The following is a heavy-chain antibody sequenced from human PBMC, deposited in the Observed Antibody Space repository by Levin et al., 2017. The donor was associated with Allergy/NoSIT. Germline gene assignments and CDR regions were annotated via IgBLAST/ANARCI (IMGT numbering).Heavy chain of an antibody. CDR3: ARGPTRYYFDY. V-gene: IGHV4-59*01. CDR1: GGSFSSYY. Sequence: SETLSLTCAVYGGSFSSYYWSWIRQPPGEGLEWLGYIYSSGNTNYNPSLKSRVTISVDTSKSQFSLNLTSVTAADTAVYFCARGPTRYYFDYWGQGTLVTVSS. CDR2: IYSSGNT. J-gene: IGHJ4*02.